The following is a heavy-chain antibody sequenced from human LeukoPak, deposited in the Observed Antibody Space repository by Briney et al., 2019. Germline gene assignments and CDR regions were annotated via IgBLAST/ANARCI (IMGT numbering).Heavy chain of an antibody. V-gene: IGHV3-9*01. Sequence: GRSLRLSCAASGFTFDDYGMHWVRQAPGKGLEWVSGISWNRGSIGYADSVKGRFTISRDTAKNSLYLQMSSLRPEDTALYYCAKGGAAADNYWYFDLWGRGTLVTVSS. CDR2: ISWNRGSI. D-gene: IGHD6-13*01. CDR3: AKGGAAADNYWYFDL. CDR1: GFTFDDYG. J-gene: IGHJ2*01.